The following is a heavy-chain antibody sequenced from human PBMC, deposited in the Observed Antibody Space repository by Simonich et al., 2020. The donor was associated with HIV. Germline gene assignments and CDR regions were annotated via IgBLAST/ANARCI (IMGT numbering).Heavy chain of an antibody. CDR2: INHSQTT. D-gene: IGHD6-6*01. CDR1: GGSFSGSY. Sequence: QVQLQQWGAGLLKPSETLSLTCAVYGGSFSGSYWSWIRQPPGKGMEWNGEINHSQTTNYNTSLKSRVTISVDTSKNQFSLKLTSVTAADTAVYYCARGGGTTPRQQLVFDFWGQGTLVTVSS. CDR3: ARGGGTTPRQQLVFDF. V-gene: IGHV4-34*01. J-gene: IGHJ4*02.